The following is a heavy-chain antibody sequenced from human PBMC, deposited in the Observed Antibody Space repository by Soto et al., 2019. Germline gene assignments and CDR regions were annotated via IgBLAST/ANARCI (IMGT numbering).Heavy chain of an antibody. CDR1: GGSISSSNW. V-gene: IGHV4-4*02. D-gene: IGHD3-10*01. Sequence: SETLSLTCAVSGGSISSSNWWSWVRQPPGKGLEWIGEIYHSGSTNYNPSLKSRVTISVDKSKNQFSLKLSSVTAADTAVYYCARVPAYGSGPTRGYYYYGMDVWGQGTTVTVSS. CDR3: ARVPAYGSGPTRGYYYYGMDV. J-gene: IGHJ6*02. CDR2: IYHSGST.